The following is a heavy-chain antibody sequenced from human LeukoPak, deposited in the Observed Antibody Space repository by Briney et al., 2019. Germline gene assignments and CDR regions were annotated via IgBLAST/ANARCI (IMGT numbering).Heavy chain of an antibody. Sequence: SETLSLTCSVSGDSISSRDYYWSWIRQPPGKGLEWIGYIYYSGSTNYNPSLKSRVTISVDTSKNQFSLKLSSVTAADTAVYYCARDRPERLGTYDYWGQGTLVTVSS. CDR1: GDSISSRDYY. CDR3: ARDRPERLGTYDY. J-gene: IGHJ4*02. V-gene: IGHV4-61*08. CDR2: IYYSGST. D-gene: IGHD1-1*01.